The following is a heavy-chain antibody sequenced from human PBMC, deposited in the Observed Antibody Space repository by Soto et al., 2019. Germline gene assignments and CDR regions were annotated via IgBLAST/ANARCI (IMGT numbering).Heavy chain of an antibody. D-gene: IGHD6-19*01. CDR3: ARDAAGTIDY. V-gene: IGHV4-30-2*01. CDR1: GGSISSGGYS. CDR2: MYQSGST. Sequence: SETLSLTCAVSGGSISSGGYSWSWIRQPPGKGLEWIGYMYQSGSTHYNPSLRSRVSISGDRSKNQFSLKLSSVTAADTAVYYCARDAAGTIDYWGQGTLVTVSS. J-gene: IGHJ4*02.